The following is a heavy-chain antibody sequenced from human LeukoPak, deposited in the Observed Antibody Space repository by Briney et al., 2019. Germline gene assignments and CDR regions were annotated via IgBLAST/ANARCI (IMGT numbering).Heavy chain of an antibody. CDR1: GYTLTELS. V-gene: IGHV1-24*01. CDR2: FDPEDGET. Sequence: GASVKVSCKVSGYTLTELSMHWVRQAPGKGLEWMGGFDPEDGETIYAQKFQGRVTMTEDTSTDTAYMELSSLRSEDTAVYCCATVSYCSSTSCYIYKGNWFDPWGQGTLVTVSS. J-gene: IGHJ5*02. CDR3: ATVSYCSSTSCYIYKGNWFDP. D-gene: IGHD2-2*02.